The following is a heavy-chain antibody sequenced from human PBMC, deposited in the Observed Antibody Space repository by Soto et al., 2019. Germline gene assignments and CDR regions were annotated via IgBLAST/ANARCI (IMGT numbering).Heavy chain of an antibody. CDR2: IFSDDEK. D-gene: IGHD4-4*01. CDR1: GFSLSNARMG. CDR3: ARISSTVTPYFDY. J-gene: IGHJ4*02. V-gene: IGHV2-26*01. Sequence: ESGPTLVNPTETLTLTCTVSGFSLSNARMGVSWIRQPPGKALEWLAHIFSDDEKSYSTSLKSRLTISKDTSKSQVVLTMTNMDPVDTATYYCARISSTVTPYFDYWGQGTLVTVSS.